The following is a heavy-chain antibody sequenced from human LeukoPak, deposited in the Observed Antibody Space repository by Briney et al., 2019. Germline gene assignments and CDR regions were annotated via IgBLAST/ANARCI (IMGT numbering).Heavy chain of an antibody. CDR1: GGSISSSSYY. D-gene: IGHD3-22*01. Sequence: ASETLSLTCTVSGGSISSSSYYWGWIRQPPGKGLEWIGSIYYSGSTYYNPSLKSRVTISVDTSKNQFSLKLSSVTAADTAVYYCAREKSYYYDSSGYFPLGYWGQGTLVTVSS. V-gene: IGHV4-39*07. CDR2: IYYSGST. J-gene: IGHJ4*02. CDR3: AREKSYYYDSSGYFPLGY.